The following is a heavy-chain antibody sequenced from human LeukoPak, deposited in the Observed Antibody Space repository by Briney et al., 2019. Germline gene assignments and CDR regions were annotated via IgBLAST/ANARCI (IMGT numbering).Heavy chain of an antibody. D-gene: IGHD2-15*01. J-gene: IGHJ6*02. CDR1: GYTFTSYY. CDR2: INPSGGST. Sequence: GASVKVSCKASGYTFTSYYMHWVRQAPGQGLEWMGIINPSGGSTSYAQKFQGRVTMTRDTSTSTVYMELSSLRSEDTAVYYCARDGPGCSGGSCYHYYYYGMDVWGQGTTVPVSS. CDR3: ARDGPGCSGGSCYHYYYYGMDV. V-gene: IGHV1-46*01.